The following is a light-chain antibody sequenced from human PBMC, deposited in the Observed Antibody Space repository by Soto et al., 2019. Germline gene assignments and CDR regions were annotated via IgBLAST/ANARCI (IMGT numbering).Light chain of an antibody. CDR3: QQYDDWPLT. V-gene: IGKV3-15*01. J-gene: IGKJ4*01. CDR1: ESVKTR. CDR2: DAF. Sequence: PGERATLSCRASESVKTRVAWYQQKPGQAPRLLIYDAFTRVSGIPARFSGSASGTDFTLTISNLQSEDFAIYYCQQYDDWPLTLGGGTKVEIK.